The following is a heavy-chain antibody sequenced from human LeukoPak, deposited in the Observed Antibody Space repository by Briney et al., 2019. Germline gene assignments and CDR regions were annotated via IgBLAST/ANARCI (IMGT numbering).Heavy chain of an antibody. CDR2: IYHSGST. CDR1: GGSISSSSYY. CDR3: ARQFKYYYDSSGYSYFDY. V-gene: IGHV4-30-2*01. Sequence: SETLSLTCTVSGGSISSSSYYWGWIRQPPGKGLEWIGYIYHSGSTYYNPSLKSRVTISVDRSKNQFSLKLSSVTAADTAVYYCARQFKYYYDSSGYSYFDYWGQGTLVTVSS. D-gene: IGHD3-22*01. J-gene: IGHJ4*02.